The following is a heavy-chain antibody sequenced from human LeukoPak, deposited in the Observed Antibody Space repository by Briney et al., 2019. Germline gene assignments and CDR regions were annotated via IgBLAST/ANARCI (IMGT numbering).Heavy chain of an antibody. CDR1: GGSFSGYY. CDR3: ARGPHRVFDY. J-gene: IGHJ4*02. Sequence: PSETLSVTCAVYGGSFSGYYWSWIRQPPGKGLEWIGEINHSGSTNYNPSLKSRVTISVDTSKNQFSLKLSSVTAADTAVYYCARGPHRVFDYWGQGTLVTVSS. CDR2: INHSGST. V-gene: IGHV4-34*01. D-gene: IGHD6-13*01.